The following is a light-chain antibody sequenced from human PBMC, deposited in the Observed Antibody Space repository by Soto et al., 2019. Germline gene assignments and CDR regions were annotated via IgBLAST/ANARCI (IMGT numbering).Light chain of an antibody. CDR2: GAS. V-gene: IGKV3-20*01. CDR1: QSVDIS. CDR3: QHYGNSPLT. J-gene: IGKJ5*01. Sequence: EIVLTQYTATLSVSPGERVTLSCRASQSVDISLAWYQQKPGQAPRLLIYGASTRATGIPERFSGSVSETDFTLSISRLEPEDFTVYYCQHYGNSPLTFGQGTRLEIK.